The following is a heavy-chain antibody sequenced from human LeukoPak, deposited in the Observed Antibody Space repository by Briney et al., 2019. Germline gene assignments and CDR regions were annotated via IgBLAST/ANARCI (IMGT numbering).Heavy chain of an antibody. V-gene: IGHV4-39*01. Sequence: SETLSLTCTVSGGSISSSSYYWGWLRQPPGKGLEWIGSIYYSGSTYYNPSLKSRITIAVKTSKNQFSLKLSSVTAADTAVYYCARHPPSRGYSYGYPPNYFDYWGQGTLVTVSS. J-gene: IGHJ4*02. CDR2: IYYSGST. CDR3: ARHPPSRGYSYGYPPNYFDY. D-gene: IGHD5-18*01. CDR1: GGSISSSSYY.